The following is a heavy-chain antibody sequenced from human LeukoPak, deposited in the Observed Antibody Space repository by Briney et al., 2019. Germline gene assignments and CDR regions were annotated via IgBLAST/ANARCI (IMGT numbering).Heavy chain of an antibody. D-gene: IGHD5-18*01. CDR2: ILSIFCTA. CDR1: GRTFRRYA. Sequence: SVKVSCKVSGRTFRRYANRWVRQACGKGLEWMGGILSIFCTANHAQKFRGRDTYTADEYTRTAYGALRSLRSEDRAVYYGASGGRAGYSYDEIDYWGQRTLVIVSS. J-gene: IGHJ4*02. CDR3: ASGGRAGYSYDEIDY. V-gene: IGHV1-69*01.